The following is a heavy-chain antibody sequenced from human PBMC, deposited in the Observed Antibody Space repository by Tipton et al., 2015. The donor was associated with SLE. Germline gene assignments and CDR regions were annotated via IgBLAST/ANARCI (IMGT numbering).Heavy chain of an antibody. CDR3: ARGYGDTGY. Sequence: TLSLTCAVYGGSFSGYYWSWIRQPPGKGLEWIGEINHSGSTNYNPSLKSRVTISVDTSKNQFSLKLTSVTVADTAVYYCARGYGDTGYWGQGTLVTVSS. CDR1: GGSFSGYY. D-gene: IGHD4-17*01. CDR2: INHSGST. V-gene: IGHV4-34*01. J-gene: IGHJ4*02.